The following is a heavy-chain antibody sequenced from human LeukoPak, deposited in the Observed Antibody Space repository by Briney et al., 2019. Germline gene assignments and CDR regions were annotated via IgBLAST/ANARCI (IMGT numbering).Heavy chain of an antibody. CDR2: ISSSSSTI. V-gene: IGHV3-48*01. D-gene: IGHD3-3*01. J-gene: IGHJ6*02. CDR3: ARAITIFGVVIMDYYYYGMDV. CDR1: GFTFSSYS. Sequence: GGSLRLSCAASGFTFSSYSMTWVRQAPGKGLEWVSYISSSSSTIYYADSVKGRFTISRDNAKNSLYLQMNSLRAEDTAVYYCARAITIFGVVIMDYYYYGMDVWGQGTTVTVSS.